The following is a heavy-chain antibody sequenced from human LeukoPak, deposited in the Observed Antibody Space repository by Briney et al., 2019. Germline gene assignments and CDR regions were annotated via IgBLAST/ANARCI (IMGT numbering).Heavy chain of an antibody. D-gene: IGHD5-12*01. V-gene: IGHV3-23*01. CDR2: ISGSGGST. J-gene: IGHJ4*02. CDR1: GFTFSSYA. CDR3: AKGSERVRVATILSMSYYFDY. Sequence: GGSLRLSCAASGFTFSSYAMSWVRQAPGKGLEWVSAISGSGGSTYYADSVKGRFTISRDNSKNTLYLQMNSLRAEDTAVYYCAKGSERVRVATILSMSYYFDYWGQGTLVTVSS.